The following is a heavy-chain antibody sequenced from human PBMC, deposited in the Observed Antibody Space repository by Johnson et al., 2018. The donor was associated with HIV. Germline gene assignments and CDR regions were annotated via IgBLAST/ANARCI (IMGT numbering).Heavy chain of an antibody. V-gene: IGHV3-30*04. Sequence: QVQLVESGGGLVQPGGSLRLSCAASTFTFSNYAMNWVRQAPGKGLEWVAVISYDGSNKYYADSVKGRFTISRDSSKNTLFLQMTSLRVEDTAVYYCDGDYDAFDIWGQGTMVSVSS. CDR3: DGDYDAFDI. CDR1: TFTFSNYA. CDR2: ISYDGSNK. J-gene: IGHJ3*02. D-gene: IGHD3-10*01.